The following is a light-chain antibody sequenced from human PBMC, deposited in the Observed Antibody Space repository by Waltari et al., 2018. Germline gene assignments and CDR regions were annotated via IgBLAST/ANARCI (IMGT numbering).Light chain of an antibody. CDR3: QQSYSSPLT. CDR1: QTVNIF. CDR2: SAS. Sequence: DIQMTQSPSSLSASVGDRVAITCRASQTVNIFLNWYQQTPGNAPKLLIYSASSLQSGAPSRFSGSGFGTNFTLTISSLQPEDFTTYYCQQSYSSPLTFGQGTKVEIK. V-gene: IGKV1-39*01. J-gene: IGKJ1*01.